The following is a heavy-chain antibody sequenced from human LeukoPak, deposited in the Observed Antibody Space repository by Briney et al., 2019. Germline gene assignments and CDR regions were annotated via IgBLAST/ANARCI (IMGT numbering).Heavy chain of an antibody. J-gene: IGHJ2*01. CDR3: AKHSTGVEC. V-gene: IGHV3-23*01. D-gene: IGHD3-10*01. CDR1: GFTVSGNY. Sequence: PGGSLRLSCAASGFTVSGNYMSWVRQAPGKGLEWVSAISGSGGSTYYADSVKGRFTISRDNSKNTLYLQMNSLRAEDTAVYYCAKHSTGVECWGRGTLVTVSS. CDR2: ISGSGGST.